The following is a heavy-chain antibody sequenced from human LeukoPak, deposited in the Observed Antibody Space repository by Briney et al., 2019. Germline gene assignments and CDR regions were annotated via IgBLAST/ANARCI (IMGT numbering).Heavy chain of an antibody. V-gene: IGHV3-66*01. CDR2: IHRGGNT. Sequence: GGSLRLSCAASRFTVSGNYMGWVRQAPGKGLEWLSVIHRGGNTYYADSVKGRFTISRDSSKNTVFLQMDSLRAEDTAVYYCARDPGYGLGVDYGDYWGQGTLVTVSS. J-gene: IGHJ4*02. CDR3: ARDPGYGLGVDYGDY. CDR1: RFTVSGNY. D-gene: IGHD3-10*01.